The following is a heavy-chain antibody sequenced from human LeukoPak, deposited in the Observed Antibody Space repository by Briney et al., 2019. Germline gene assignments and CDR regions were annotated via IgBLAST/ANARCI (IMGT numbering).Heavy chain of an antibody. CDR1: GGSISSSNW. D-gene: IGHD3/OR15-3a*01. CDR3: AIRMGDWYNWFDP. Sequence: PSGTLSLTCAVSGGSISSSNWWSWVRQPPGKGLEWIGEIYHSGSTNYNPSLKSRVTISVDKSKNQFSLRLSSVTAADTAVYYCAIRMGDWYNWFDPWGQGTLVTVSS. CDR2: IYHSGST. V-gene: IGHV4-4*02. J-gene: IGHJ5*02.